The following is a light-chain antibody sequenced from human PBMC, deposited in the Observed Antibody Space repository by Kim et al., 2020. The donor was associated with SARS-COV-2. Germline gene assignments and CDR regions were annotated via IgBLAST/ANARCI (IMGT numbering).Light chain of an antibody. Sequence: AYVGDRVTITCRASQGINSYLAWHQQKPGQAPQLLIYAASTLQTGVPSRFSGSGSGTDFTLTISSLQPEDFATYFCQQINSYPLTFGGGTKVDIK. CDR2: AAS. J-gene: IGKJ4*01. CDR1: QGINSY. V-gene: IGKV1-9*01. CDR3: QQINSYPLT.